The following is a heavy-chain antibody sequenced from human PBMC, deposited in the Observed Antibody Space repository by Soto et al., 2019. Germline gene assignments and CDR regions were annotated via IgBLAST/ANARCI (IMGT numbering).Heavy chain of an antibody. CDR3: AKDAAPEYYYDSSGYYPFDY. V-gene: IGHV3-23*01. D-gene: IGHD3-22*01. CDR2: ISGSGGST. Sequence: PGGSLRLSCAASGFTFSSYAMSWVRQAPGKGLEWVSAISGSGGSTYYADSVKGRFTISRDNSKTTLYLQMNSLRAEDTAVYYCAKDAAPEYYYDSSGYYPFDYWGQGTLVTVSS. CDR1: GFTFSSYA. J-gene: IGHJ4*02.